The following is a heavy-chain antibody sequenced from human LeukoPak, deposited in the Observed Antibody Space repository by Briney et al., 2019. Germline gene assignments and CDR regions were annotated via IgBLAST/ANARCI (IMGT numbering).Heavy chain of an antibody. D-gene: IGHD3-16*01. CDR2: ISSSGSTI. V-gene: IGHV3-48*04. CDR3: ARDYRKITFGGGYYYGMDV. Sequence: GGSLRLSCAASGFTFSSYSMSWIRQAPGKGLEWVSYISSSGSTIYYADSVKGRFTISRDNAKNSLYLQMNSLRAEDTAVYYCARDYRKITFGGGYYYGMDVWAKGPRSPSP. CDR1: GFTFSSYS. J-gene: IGHJ6*02.